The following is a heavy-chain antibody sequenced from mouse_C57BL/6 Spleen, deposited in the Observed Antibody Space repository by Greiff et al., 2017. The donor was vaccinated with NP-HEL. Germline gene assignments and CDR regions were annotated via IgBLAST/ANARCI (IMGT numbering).Heavy chain of an antibody. CDR3: ATGTDWFAY. D-gene: IGHD4-1*01. CDR2: IDPSDSET. J-gene: IGHJ3*01. CDR1: GYTFTSYW. Sequence: QVQLKQPGAELVRPGSPVKLSCKASGYTFTSYWMHWVKQRPIQGLEWIGNIDPSDSETHYNQKFKDKATLTVDKSSSTAYMQLSSLTSEDSAVYYCATGTDWFAYWGQGTLVTVSA. V-gene: IGHV1-52*01.